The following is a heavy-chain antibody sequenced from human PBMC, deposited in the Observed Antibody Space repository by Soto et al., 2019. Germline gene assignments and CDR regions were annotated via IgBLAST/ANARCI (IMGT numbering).Heavy chain of an antibody. D-gene: IGHD2-15*01. Sequence: SVKVSGEASGGTFSSYAISWVRQAPGQGLEWMGGIIPIFGTANYAQKFQGRVTITADESTSTAYMELSSLRSEDTAVYYCARKLPPNAPDYYYYGMDVWGQGTTVTVSS. J-gene: IGHJ6*02. V-gene: IGHV1-69*13. CDR1: GGTFSSYA. CDR3: ARKLPPNAPDYYYYGMDV. CDR2: IIPIFGTA.